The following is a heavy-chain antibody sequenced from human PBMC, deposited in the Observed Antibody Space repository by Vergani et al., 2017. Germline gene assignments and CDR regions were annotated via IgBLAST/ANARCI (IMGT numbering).Heavy chain of an antibody. J-gene: IGHJ4*02. V-gene: IGHV1-18*01. CDR2: ISAYNGNT. CDR3: ARTYYDILTGSSFDY. Sequence: QVQLVQSGAEVKKPGASVKVSCKASGYTFTSYGISWVRQAPGQGLEWMGWISAYNGNTNYAQKLQGRVTRTTDTSTSTAYMELRSLRSDDTAVYYCARTYYDILTGSSFDYWGQGTLVTVSS. D-gene: IGHD3-9*01. CDR1: GYTFTSYG.